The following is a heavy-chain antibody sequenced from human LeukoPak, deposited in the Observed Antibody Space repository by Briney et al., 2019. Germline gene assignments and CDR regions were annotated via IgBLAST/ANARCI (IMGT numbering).Heavy chain of an antibody. CDR2: MYYTGST. D-gene: IGHD3-22*01. J-gene: IGHJ4*02. Sequence: SETLSLTCTVSGGSISVYYCNWIRQPPGKGLDCIGYMYYTGSTNYNPSLKSRVTISVDTSKNQFSLKLSSVTAADTAVYYCARQYYYDSHTFDYWGQGTLVTVSS. CDR3: ARQYYYDSHTFDY. CDR1: GGSISVYY. V-gene: IGHV4-59*08.